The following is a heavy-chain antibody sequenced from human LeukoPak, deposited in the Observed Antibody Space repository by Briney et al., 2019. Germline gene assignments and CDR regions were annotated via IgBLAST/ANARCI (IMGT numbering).Heavy chain of an antibody. CDR2: ISSSNSYI. V-gene: IGHV3-21*01. CDR1: GFTFSSYS. CDR3: ARALYYYDSSGYQPFDY. Sequence: GGALRLSCPSSGFTFSSYSMNWVRPAPGKGLEWVSSISSSNSYIYYADSVKGRFTISRDNAKNSLYLQMNSLRAEDTAVYYCARALYYYDSSGYQPFDYWGQGTLVTVSS. J-gene: IGHJ4*02. D-gene: IGHD3-22*01.